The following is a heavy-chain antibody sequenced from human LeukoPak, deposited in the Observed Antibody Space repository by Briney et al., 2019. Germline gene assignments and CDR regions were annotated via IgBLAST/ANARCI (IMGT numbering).Heavy chain of an antibody. CDR3: ARGRPAHYFDS. Sequence: GGSLRLSCAASGFTVSSTYLTWVRQARGKGLEWLSVIYSGGYTYYADSVEGRFFISRDISENMVYLQMNSLSVEDTAVYFCARGRPAHYFDSWGPGTLVTVS. CDR1: GFTVSSTY. V-gene: IGHV3-66*01. J-gene: IGHJ4*02. CDR2: IYSGGYT. D-gene: IGHD6-6*01.